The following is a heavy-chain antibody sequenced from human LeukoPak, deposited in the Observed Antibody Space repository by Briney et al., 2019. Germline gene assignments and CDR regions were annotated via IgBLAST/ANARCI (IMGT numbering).Heavy chain of an antibody. J-gene: IGHJ6*03. D-gene: IGHD3-3*01. CDR3: ARRVVAPGGYHMDV. Sequence: ASVKVSCKASGGTFSSYAISWVRQAPGHGLEWMGWIRPYNGNTNSVQKFQGRVTMTTDTSRSTAYMEVRSLRFDDTAVYYCARRVVAPGGYHMDVWGKGTTVTVSS. CDR1: GGTFSSYA. CDR2: IRPYNGNT. V-gene: IGHV1-18*01.